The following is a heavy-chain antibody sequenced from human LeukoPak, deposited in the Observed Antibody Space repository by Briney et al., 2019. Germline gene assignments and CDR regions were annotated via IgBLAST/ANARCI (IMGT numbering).Heavy chain of an antibody. CDR3: AREVIIRGVTHFDY. Sequence: PSETLSLTCTVSGGSISTYFWSWIRQPAGKGLEWIGRIYDSGTNYNPSLKSRVTMSADTSKTQFSLKLSSVTAADTAVYFCAREVIIRGVTHFDYWGQGALVTVSS. J-gene: IGHJ4*02. CDR1: GGSISTYF. D-gene: IGHD3-10*01. V-gene: IGHV4-4*07. CDR2: IYDSGT.